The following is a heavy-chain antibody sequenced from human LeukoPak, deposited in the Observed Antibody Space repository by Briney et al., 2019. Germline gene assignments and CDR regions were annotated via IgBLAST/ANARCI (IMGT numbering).Heavy chain of an antibody. CDR1: GFTFSNYA. CDR2: ISGSGGST. J-gene: IGHJ4*02. V-gene: IGHV3-23*01. CDR3: AGDASYYGSGNYF. D-gene: IGHD3-10*01. Sequence: PGGSLRLSCAASGFTFSNYAMSWVRQASGKGLESVSTISGSGGSTYYADSVKGRFTISRDNSKNTPYLQTNSLRAEDTAVYYCAGDASYYGSGNYFWGQGTLVTVSS.